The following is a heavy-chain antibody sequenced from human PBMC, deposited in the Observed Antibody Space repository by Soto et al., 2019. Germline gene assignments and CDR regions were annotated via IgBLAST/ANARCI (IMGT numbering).Heavy chain of an antibody. D-gene: IGHD1-1*01. J-gene: IGHJ5*02. CDR1: GYTFTSAS. V-gene: IGHV1-3*01. CDR3: VRCWGTGDGSNFGYNWFDP. CDR2: IHAGNGNT. Sequence: ASVKGSCKASGYTFTSASVHWVRQAPGQRLEWMGWIHAGNGNTKYSQKFQGRFTITRDTSASTAYMDLSSLRSEDTAVYYCVRCWGTGDGSNFGYNWFDPWGQGTLVTVSS.